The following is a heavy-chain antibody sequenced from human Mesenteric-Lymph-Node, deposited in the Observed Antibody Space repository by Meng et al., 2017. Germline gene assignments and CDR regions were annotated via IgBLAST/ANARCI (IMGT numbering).Heavy chain of an antibody. V-gene: IGHV1-69*01. CDR3: ARDTSTMCDY. CDR1: SDPFSRYA. CDR2: IIPIFGTA. D-gene: IGHD3-10*02. J-gene: IGHJ4*02. Sequence: LVQAGAEGKMPRSSVKVSCKATSDPFSRYAISWVRQAPVQGLEWMGGIIPIFGTANYAQKFQGRVTITADESTSTAYMELSSLRSEDTAVYYCARDTSTMCDYWGQGTLVTVSS.